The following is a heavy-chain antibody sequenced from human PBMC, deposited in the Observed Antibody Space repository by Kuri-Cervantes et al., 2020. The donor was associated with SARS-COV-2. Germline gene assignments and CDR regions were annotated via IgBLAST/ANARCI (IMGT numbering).Heavy chain of an antibody. J-gene: IGHJ6*03. D-gene: IGHD3-3*01. V-gene: IGHV7-4-1*02. CDR1: GYTFTGYY. CDR3: ARDHDFWSGYYYYYYMDV. Sequence: ASVKVSCKASGYTFTGYYMHWVRQAPGQGLEWMGWINTNTGNPTYAQGFTGRFVFSLDTSVSTAYLQISSLKAEDTAVYYCARDHDFWSGYYYYYYMDVWGKGTTVTVSS. CDR2: INTNTGNP.